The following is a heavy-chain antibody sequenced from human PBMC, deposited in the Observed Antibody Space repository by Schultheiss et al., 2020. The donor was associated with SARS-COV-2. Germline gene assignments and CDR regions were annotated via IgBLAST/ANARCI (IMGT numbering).Heavy chain of an antibody. CDR1: GFTFSSYG. Sequence: GGSLRLSCAASGFTFSSYGMHWVRQAPGKGLEWVAVIWYDGSNKYYADSVKGRFTISRDNSNNTLYLQMNSLKAEDTAVYYCARGNWGYYYGMDVWGQGTTVTVSS. V-gene: IGHV3-33*08. CDR3: ARGNWGYYYGMDV. CDR2: IWYDGSNK. J-gene: IGHJ6*02. D-gene: IGHD7-27*01.